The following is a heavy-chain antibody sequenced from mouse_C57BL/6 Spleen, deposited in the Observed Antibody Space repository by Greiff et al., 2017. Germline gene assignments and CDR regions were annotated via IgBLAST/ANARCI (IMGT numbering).Heavy chain of an antibody. CDR1: GYAFSSYW. D-gene: IGHD1-1*01. V-gene: IGHV1-80*01. CDR3: ARASYYYGSSYGVAY. J-gene: IGHJ3*01. Sequence: VKLQESGAELVKPGASVKISCKASGYAFSSYWMNWVKQRPGKGLEWIGQIYPGDGDTNYNGKFKGKATLTADKSSSTAYMQLSSLASEDSAVYFCARASYYYGSSYGVAYRGQGTLVTVSA. CDR2: IYPGDGDT.